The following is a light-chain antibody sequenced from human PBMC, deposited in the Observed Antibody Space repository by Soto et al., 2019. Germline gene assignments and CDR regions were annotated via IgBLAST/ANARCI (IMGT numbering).Light chain of an antibody. CDR2: EVT. J-gene: IGLJ3*02. V-gene: IGLV2-14*01. CDR1: SSDVAVSTY. Sequence: QSALTQPASVSGSLGQSITISCTGSSSDVAVSTYVSWHRQHPGKAPEVIIYEVTNRPSGVSDRFSGSKSGDTASLTVSGLQAEDEADYYCSSYTTSHGLVFGGGTKLTVL. CDR3: SSYTTSHGLV.